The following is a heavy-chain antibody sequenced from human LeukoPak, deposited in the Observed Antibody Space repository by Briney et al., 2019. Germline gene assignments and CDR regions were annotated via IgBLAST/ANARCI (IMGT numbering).Heavy chain of an antibody. CDR2: ISSSGSTI. D-gene: IGHD2-2*01. CDR3: ASIGGSCSSTSCYAGSGGDY. Sequence: GGSLRLSCAASGFTFSDYYMSWIRQAPGKGLEWVSYISSSGSTIYYADSVKGRFTISRDNAKNSLYLQMNSLRAEDTAVYYCASIGGSCSSTSCYAGSGGDYWGQGTLVTVSS. J-gene: IGHJ4*02. V-gene: IGHV3-11*04. CDR1: GFTFSDYY.